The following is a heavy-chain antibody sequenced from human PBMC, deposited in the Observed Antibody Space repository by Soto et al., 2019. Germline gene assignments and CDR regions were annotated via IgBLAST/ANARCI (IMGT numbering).Heavy chain of an antibody. CDR1: GFTFSSYE. Sequence: GSLRLSCAASGFTFSSYEMNWVRQAPGKGLEWVSYISGSGGIIYYADSVKGRFTISRDNAKKSLYLQMNSLRAEDTAVYYCAGHTDMAGNWGQGTLVTVSS. J-gene: IGHJ4*02. D-gene: IGHD5-18*01. CDR2: ISGSGGII. V-gene: IGHV3-48*03. CDR3: AGHTDMAGN.